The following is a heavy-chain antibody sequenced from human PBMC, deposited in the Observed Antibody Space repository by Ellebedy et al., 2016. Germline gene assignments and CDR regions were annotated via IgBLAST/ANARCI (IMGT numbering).Heavy chain of an antibody. D-gene: IGHD6-13*01. CDR2: IYYSGST. CDR3: ARDQGIPLPADSNYYYYYGMDV. V-gene: IGHV4-4*08. Sequence: SETLSLTCTVSGGSISSYYWSWIRQHPGKGLEWIGYIYYSGSTYYNPSLKSRVTISVDTSKNQFSLKLSSVTAADTAVYYCARDQGIPLPADSNYYYYYGMDVWGQGTTVTVSS. CDR1: GGSISSYY. J-gene: IGHJ6*02.